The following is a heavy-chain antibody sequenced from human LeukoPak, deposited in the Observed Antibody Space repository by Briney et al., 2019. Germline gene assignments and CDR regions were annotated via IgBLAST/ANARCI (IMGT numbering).Heavy chain of an antibody. CDR3: ARGLPNNWNDGWTFDY. CDR1: GYTFTGYY. D-gene: IGHD1-1*01. V-gene: IGHV1-2*02. Sequence: GASVKVSCKASGYTFTGYYMHWVRQAPGQGLEWMGWINPTIGGTNYAQNFQGRVTMTRDTSISTAYMELSRLKSDDTAVYYCARGLPNNWNDGWTFDYWGQGTLVTVSS. CDR2: INPTIGGT. J-gene: IGHJ4*02.